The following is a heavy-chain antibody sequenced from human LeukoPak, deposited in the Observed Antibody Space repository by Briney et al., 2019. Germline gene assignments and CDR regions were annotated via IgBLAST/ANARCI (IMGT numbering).Heavy chain of an antibody. Sequence: GGSLRLSCAASGFTFSSYAMSWVREAPARGLEWVSSLRGNGDTFYADSVKGRFTLFRDDSRNTVYLQLNNLRVEDTAVYYCAEASWVSNADAVLWGQGTVVTVSS. J-gene: IGHJ4*02. CDR2: LRGNGDT. CDR1: GFTFSSYA. D-gene: IGHD1-1*01. CDR3: AEASWVSNADAVL. V-gene: IGHV3-23*01.